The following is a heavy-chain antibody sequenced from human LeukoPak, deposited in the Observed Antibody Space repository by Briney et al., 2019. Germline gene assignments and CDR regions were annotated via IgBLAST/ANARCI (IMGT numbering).Heavy chain of an antibody. Sequence: SETLSLTCTVSGGSISSYYWSWIRQPPGKGLEWIGYIYYSGSTNYNPSLKSRVTISVDTSKNQFSLKLSSVTAADTAVYYCARGGYSYGYVRFDPWGQGTLVTVSS. CDR3: ARGGYSYGYVRFDP. CDR1: GGSISSYY. D-gene: IGHD5-18*01. CDR2: IYYSGST. J-gene: IGHJ5*02. V-gene: IGHV4-59*01.